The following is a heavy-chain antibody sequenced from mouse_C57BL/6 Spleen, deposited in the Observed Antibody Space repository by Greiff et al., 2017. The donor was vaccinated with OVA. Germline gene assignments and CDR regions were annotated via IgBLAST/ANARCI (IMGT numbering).Heavy chain of an antibody. CDR3: TREGDYDGGYFDY. D-gene: IGHD2-4*01. CDR2: ISSGGDYI. CDR1: GFTFSSYA. V-gene: IGHV5-9-1*02. Sequence: EVKLVESGEGLVKPGGSLKLSCAASGFTFSSYAMSWVRQTPEKRLEWVAYISSGGDYIYYADTVKGRFTISRDNARNTLYLQMSSLKSEDTAMYYCTREGDYDGGYFDYWGQGTTLTVSS. J-gene: IGHJ2*01.